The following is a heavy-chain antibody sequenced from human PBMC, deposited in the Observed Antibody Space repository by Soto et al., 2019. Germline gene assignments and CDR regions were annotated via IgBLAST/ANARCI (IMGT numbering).Heavy chain of an antibody. Sequence: QVQLVQSGAEVKKPGASVKVSCKTSGYTFTNHGINWVRQAPGQGLEWMGWINPYNANVNYAQKLQGRGTMTTDTSTSTAYMDLRSLTSDDTAVDYCARDRVAGIWGDAFDIWGQGTMVTVSS. CDR1: GYTFTNHG. CDR3: ARDRVAGIWGDAFDI. V-gene: IGHV1-18*04. J-gene: IGHJ3*02. CDR2: INPYNANV. D-gene: IGHD3-16*01.